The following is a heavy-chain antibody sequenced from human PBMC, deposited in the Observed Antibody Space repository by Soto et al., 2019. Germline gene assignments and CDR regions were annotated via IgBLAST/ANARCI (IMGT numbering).Heavy chain of an antibody. D-gene: IGHD6-6*01. CDR3: ASPEYSSSSNFDY. CDR1: GCTFSSYA. Sequence: SVKVSCKASGCTFSSYAISWVRQAPGQGLEWMGGIIPIFGTANYAQKFQGRVTITADKSTSTAYMELSSLRSEDTAVYYCASPEYSSSSNFDYWGQGTLVTVS. CDR2: IIPIFGTA. J-gene: IGHJ4*02. V-gene: IGHV1-69*06.